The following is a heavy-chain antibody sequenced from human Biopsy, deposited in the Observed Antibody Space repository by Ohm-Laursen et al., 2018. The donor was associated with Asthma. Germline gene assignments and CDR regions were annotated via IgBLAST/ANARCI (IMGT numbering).Heavy chain of an antibody. CDR3: ARGDSSNWSHYYFDY. CDR2: ITGSGGFT. CDR1: GSTFSNYA. Sequence: GSLRLSCAASGSTFSNYAMSWVRQAPGKGLEWVSSITGSGGFTYYADSVKGRFTISRDKSENTLYLQMNSLRAEDTAVYYCARGDSSNWSHYYFDYWGQGTLVTVSS. D-gene: IGHD3-22*01. J-gene: IGHJ4*02. V-gene: IGHV3-23*01.